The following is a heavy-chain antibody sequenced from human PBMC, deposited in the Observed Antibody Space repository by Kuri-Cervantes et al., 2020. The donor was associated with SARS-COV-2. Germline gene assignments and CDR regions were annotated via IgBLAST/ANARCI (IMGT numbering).Heavy chain of an antibody. V-gene: IGHV4-34*01. Sequence: ESLKISCAVYGGSFSGYYWSWIRQPPGKGLEWIGEINHSGSTNYNPSLKSRVTISVDTSKNQFSLKLSSVTAADTAVYYCARVKYYDFWSGYHTRYYYGTDVWGQGNTVTVSS. CDR1: GGSFSGYY. D-gene: IGHD3-3*01. CDR3: ARVKYYDFWSGYHTRYYYGTDV. J-gene: IGHJ6*02. CDR2: INHSGST.